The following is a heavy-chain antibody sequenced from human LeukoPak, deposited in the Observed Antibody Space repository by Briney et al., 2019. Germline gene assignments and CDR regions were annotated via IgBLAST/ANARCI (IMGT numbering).Heavy chain of an antibody. CDR1: GLTFRTYA. J-gene: IGHJ5*02. CDR3: ATRDGYNCFDP. D-gene: IGHD5-24*01. CDR2: ISSSSSYI. Sequence: PGGSLRLSCAASGLTFRTYAMSWVRQAPGKGLEWVSSISSSSSYIYYADSVKGRFTISRDNAKNSLYLQMNSLRAEDTAVYYCATRDGYNCFDPWGQGTLVTVSS. V-gene: IGHV3-21*04.